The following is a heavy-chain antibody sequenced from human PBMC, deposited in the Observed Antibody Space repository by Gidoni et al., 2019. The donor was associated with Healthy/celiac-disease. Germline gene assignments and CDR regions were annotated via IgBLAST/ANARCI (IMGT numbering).Heavy chain of an antibody. V-gene: IGHV4-34*01. CDR2: INHSGST. CDR3: ARGRSMNIAVAGTFDY. J-gene: IGHJ4*02. Sequence: QVQLQQWGAGLLKPSETLSLTCAVYGGSFSGYYWSWIRQPPGKGLEWIGEINHSGSTNYNPSLKSRVTISVDTSKNQFSLKLSSVTAADTAVYYCARGRSMNIAVAGTFDYWGQGTLVTVSS. CDR1: GGSFSGYY. D-gene: IGHD6-19*01.